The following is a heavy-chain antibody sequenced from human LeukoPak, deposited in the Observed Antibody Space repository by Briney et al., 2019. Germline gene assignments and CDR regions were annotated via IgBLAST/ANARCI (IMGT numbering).Heavy chain of an antibody. V-gene: IGHV3-30*02. CDR2: IRYDGSNK. CDR1: GFTFSSYV. J-gene: IGHJ4*02. Sequence: PGGSLRLSCAASGFTFSSYVMHWVRQAPGKGLEWVAFIRYDGSNKYYADSVKGRFTISRDNSKNTLYLQMNSLRAEDTAVYYCAKDVSGSYYGTTFDYWGQGTLVTVSS. CDR3: AKDVSGSYYGTTFDY. D-gene: IGHD1-26*01.